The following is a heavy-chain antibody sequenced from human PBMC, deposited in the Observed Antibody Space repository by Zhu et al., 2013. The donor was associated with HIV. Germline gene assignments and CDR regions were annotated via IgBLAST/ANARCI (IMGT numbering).Heavy chain of an antibody. CDR3: AKRRDDANFATPLVS. J-gene: IGHJ4*02. V-gene: IGHV1-69*13. Sequence: QVHLVQSGAEVKRPGSSVRVSCRVSGVTDTKFAVNWVRQAPGQGLEWLGGLIPVFGTPSYARNFQDRLTITADASTSTAYMDLTSLGPGDTAIYYCAKRRDDANFATPLVSWGQGTLVTVSS. D-gene: IGHD7-27*01. CDR1: GVTDTKFA. CDR2: LIPVFGTP.